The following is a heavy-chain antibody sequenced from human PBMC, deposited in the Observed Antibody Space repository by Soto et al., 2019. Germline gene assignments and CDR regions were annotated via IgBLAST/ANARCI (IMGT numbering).Heavy chain of an antibody. D-gene: IGHD3-3*01. V-gene: IGHV1-3*04. CDR3: AVLANAYHNFDF. CDR2: ISTANGDT. Sequence: QVQLVQSGAEVKKPGASVKVSCKASGYTFTNYPLHWVRQAPGQRPEWLGWISTANGDTGFSQSFQGRVAFTRDTSAYTAYMELNSLRSEDTALYHCAVLANAYHNFDFWGQGTLITVSP. CDR1: GYTFTNYP. J-gene: IGHJ4*02.